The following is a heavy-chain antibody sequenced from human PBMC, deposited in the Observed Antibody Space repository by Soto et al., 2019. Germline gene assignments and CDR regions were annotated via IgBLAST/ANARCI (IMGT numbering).Heavy chain of an antibody. CDR3: ARQHYYYYGMDV. Sequence: SETLSLTCTVSGGSLSSGPYSWGWIRQPPEKGLEWIGTFSYSGSTYYNPSLKSRVTISVDTSKNQFSLKLSSVTAADTAVYYCARQHYYYYGMDVWGQGTTVTVSS. CDR2: FSYSGST. CDR1: GGSLSSGPYS. V-gene: IGHV4-39*01. J-gene: IGHJ6*02.